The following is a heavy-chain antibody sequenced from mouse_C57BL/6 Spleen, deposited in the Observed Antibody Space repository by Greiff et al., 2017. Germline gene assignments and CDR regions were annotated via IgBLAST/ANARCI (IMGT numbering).Heavy chain of an antibody. CDR2: INPSTGGT. J-gene: IGHJ4*01. CDR3: ARGLYGSVYAMGY. Sequence: VQLQQSGPELVKPGASVKISCKASGYSFTGYYMNWVKQSPEKSLEWIGEINPSTGGTTYNQKFKAKATLTVDKSSSTAYMQLKSLTSEDSAVYYCARGLYGSVYAMGYWGQGTSVTVSS. D-gene: IGHD1-1*01. V-gene: IGHV1-42*01. CDR1: GYSFTGYY.